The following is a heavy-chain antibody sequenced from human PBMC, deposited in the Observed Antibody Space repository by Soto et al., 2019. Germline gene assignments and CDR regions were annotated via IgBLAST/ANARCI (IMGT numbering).Heavy chain of an antibody. D-gene: IGHD2-8*01. Sequence: QGHLVQSGAEVKKPGTSVKVSCKASGYTFTRYGISWVPQAPGQGLEWMGWISGYNGDTNYAQNLQGRVTMTIDTSTSTAYMELRRLTSDDTAVYYCAKNGQPPYYYYGLDVWGQGTTVTVSS. CDR2: ISGYNGDT. J-gene: IGHJ6*02. CDR1: GYTFTRYG. CDR3: AKNGQPPYYYYGLDV. V-gene: IGHV1-18*01.